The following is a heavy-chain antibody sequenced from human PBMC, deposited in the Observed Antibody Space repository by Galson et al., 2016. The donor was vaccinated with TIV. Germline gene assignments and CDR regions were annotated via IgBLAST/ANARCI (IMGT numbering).Heavy chain of an antibody. D-gene: IGHD3-22*01. V-gene: IGHV1-69*13. Sequence: SVKVSCKASANTFISYAITWVRQAPGQGLEWMGGIISIFRTTQYAQKFQGRVTITADESMSTAYMELSSLRSDDTAVYYCARTDTLKNYYDSSGYYPFWGQGTLVTVSP. J-gene: IGHJ4*02. CDR2: IISIFRTT. CDR3: ARTDTLKNYYDSSGYYPF. CDR1: ANTFISYA.